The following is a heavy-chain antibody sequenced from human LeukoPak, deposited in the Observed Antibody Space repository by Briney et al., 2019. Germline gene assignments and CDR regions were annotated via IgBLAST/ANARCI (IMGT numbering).Heavy chain of an antibody. J-gene: IGHJ6*02. Sequence: ASVKVSCKASGYTFTSYYIHWVRQAPGQGLEWMGIINPSGGSTSYAQKFQGRVTMTRDTSTSTVYMELNSLRSEDTAVYYCVNSRGPGIAIYYYGMDVWGQGTTVTVSS. CDR2: INPSGGST. V-gene: IGHV1-46*01. CDR1: GYTFTSYY. CDR3: VNSRGPGIAIYYYGMDV. D-gene: IGHD6-13*01.